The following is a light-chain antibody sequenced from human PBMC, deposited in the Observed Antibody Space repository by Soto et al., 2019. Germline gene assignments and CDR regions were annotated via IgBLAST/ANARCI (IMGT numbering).Light chain of an antibody. CDR3: QQSYSNPK. V-gene: IGKV1-39*01. J-gene: IGKJ1*01. CDR1: QSISSY. Sequence: DIQMTQSPSSLSASVGDRVTITCRASQSISSYLNWYQQKPGKAPKLLIYAASSLQSGVPSRFSGSGYGTDFTLTISSLQPEDFATYYCQQSYSNPKFGQGTKADI. CDR2: AAS.